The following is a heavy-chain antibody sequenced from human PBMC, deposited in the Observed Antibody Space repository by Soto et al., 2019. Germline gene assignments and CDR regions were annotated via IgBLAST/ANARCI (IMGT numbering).Heavy chain of an antibody. CDR3: ARVQRGTATTVVDAFDI. V-gene: IGHV4-34*01. Sequence: QVQLQQWGAGLLKPSETLSLTCAVYGGSVSFPNYYWSWIRQPPGKGLKWIGEMSHSGGSHFNPSLKSPVTISVDTSTNQFSLKMSSVSAADTALYYCARVQRGTATTVVDAFDIWGPGTMVIVSS. CDR2: MSHSGGS. CDR1: GGSVSFPNYY. J-gene: IGHJ3*02. D-gene: IGHD1-1*01.